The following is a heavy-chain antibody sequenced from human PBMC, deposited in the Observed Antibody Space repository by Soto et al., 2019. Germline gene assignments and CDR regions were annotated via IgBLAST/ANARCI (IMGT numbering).Heavy chain of an antibody. J-gene: IGHJ6*03. CDR1: GFTFSSYS. CDR3: ARDRRVIGGGPHPNYYMDV. Sequence: GGSLRLSCAASGFTFSSYSMNWVRQAPGKGLEWVSSISSSSSYIYYADSVKGRFTISRDNAKNSLYLQMNSLRAEDTAVYYCARDRRVIGGGPHPNYYMDVWGKGTTVTISS. CDR2: ISSSSSYI. D-gene: IGHD2-21*01. V-gene: IGHV3-21*01.